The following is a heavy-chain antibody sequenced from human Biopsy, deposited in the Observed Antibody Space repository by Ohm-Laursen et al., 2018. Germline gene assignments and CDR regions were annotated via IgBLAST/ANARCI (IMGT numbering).Heavy chain of an antibody. Sequence: PSETLSLTCAVSGGSFSGTYWSWIRQTSGKGLEWIGEINHSGSTKYNPSFESRVTISVDTSKNQFSLNLFSVTAADAARYFCARGEYYAYWSGARKLNYFDYWGQGTLVIVSS. D-gene: IGHD3-3*01. CDR2: INHSGST. CDR1: GGSFSGTY. V-gene: IGHV4-34*01. J-gene: IGHJ4*02. CDR3: ARGEYYAYWSGARKLNYFDY.